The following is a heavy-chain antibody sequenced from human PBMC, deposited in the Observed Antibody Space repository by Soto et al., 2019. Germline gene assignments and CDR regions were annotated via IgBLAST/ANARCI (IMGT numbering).Heavy chain of an antibody. CDR2: IWYDGSNK. D-gene: IGHD3-9*01. CDR1: GFTFSNYA. V-gene: IGHV3-33*01. CDR3: ARGLFYDILTGGFDY. Sequence: QVQLVESGGGVVQPGRSLRLSCAASGFTFSNYAFHWVRQAPGQGLEWVSFIWYDGSNKYYGDSVKGRFTISRDNSKNTLYLPMNSLRAEDTAVYYCARGLFYDILTGGFDYWGQGTLVTVSS. J-gene: IGHJ4*02.